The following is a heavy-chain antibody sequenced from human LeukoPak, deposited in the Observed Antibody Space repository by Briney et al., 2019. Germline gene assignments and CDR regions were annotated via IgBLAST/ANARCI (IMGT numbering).Heavy chain of an antibody. J-gene: IGHJ6*02. Sequence: GGSLRLSCAASGFIFSGSAMHWVRQASGKGLEWVGHIRSKPNNYATAYAASVKGRFTISRDDSKNTAYLQMNSLKTEDTAIYYCTRLDYGDLYYYGMDVWGQGTTVAVSS. CDR3: TRLDYGDLYYYGMDV. D-gene: IGHD4-17*01. CDR2: IRSKPNNYAT. CDR1: GFIFSGSA. V-gene: IGHV3-73*01.